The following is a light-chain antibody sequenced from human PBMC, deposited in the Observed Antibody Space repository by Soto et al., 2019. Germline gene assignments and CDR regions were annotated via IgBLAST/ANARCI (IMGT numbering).Light chain of an antibody. CDR2: GAS. V-gene: IGKV3-15*01. CDR3: QRYKSWPPAYT. J-gene: IGKJ2*01. Sequence: IVMTQSPATLSVSPGESATLSCRASQSVSSNLAWYQQKPGQTPRLLIHGASTRATGIPARCSGSGSGTEFTLTISSLQPEDFAVYYCQRYKSWPPAYTFGQGNKLEIK. CDR1: QSVSSN.